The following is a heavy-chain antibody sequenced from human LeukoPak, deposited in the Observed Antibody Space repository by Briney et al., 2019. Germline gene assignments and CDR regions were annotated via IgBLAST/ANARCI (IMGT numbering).Heavy chain of an antibody. J-gene: IGHJ4*02. D-gene: IGHD6-13*01. CDR3: ARDLGAAGTSPFDY. CDR2: IIPILGIA. Sequence: SVKASCKASGGTFSSYAISWVRQAPGQGLEWMGRIIPILGIANYAQKFQGRVTITADKSTSTAYMELSSLRSEDTAVYYCARDLGAAGTSPFDYWGQGTLVTVSS. CDR1: GGTFSSYA. V-gene: IGHV1-69*04.